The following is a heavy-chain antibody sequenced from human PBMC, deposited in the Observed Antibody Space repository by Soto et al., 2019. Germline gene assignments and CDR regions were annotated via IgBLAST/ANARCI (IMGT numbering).Heavy chain of an antibody. CDR3: ARRVWFGEISGYPYYYMDV. Sequence: SETLSLTCTVSGGSISTSGHYWAWVRQPPGKGLEWIGTIYHSGTTYYNPSLKSRVTMSVDTSKNQFSLRLSSVTAADTAVYYCARRVWFGEISGYPYYYMDVWGKGTTVTVSS. D-gene: IGHD3-10*01. CDR2: IYHSGTT. CDR1: GGSISTSGHY. J-gene: IGHJ6*03. V-gene: IGHV4-39*01.